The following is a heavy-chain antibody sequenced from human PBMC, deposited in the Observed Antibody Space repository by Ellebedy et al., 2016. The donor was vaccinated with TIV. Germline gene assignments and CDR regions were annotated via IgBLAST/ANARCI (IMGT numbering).Heavy chain of an antibody. CDR2: ISAYNGDT. CDR1: GYTFISYG. J-gene: IGHJ4*02. D-gene: IGHD3-16*01. Sequence: AASVKVSCKASGYTFISYGITWVRQAPGQGLEWMGWISAYNGDTIYAQKFQGRVTMTTDTSTTTAYMDLRSLRSDDTAVYYCARVGGVAALHLDYWGQGTLVTVSS. V-gene: IGHV1-18*04. CDR3: ARVGGVAALHLDY.